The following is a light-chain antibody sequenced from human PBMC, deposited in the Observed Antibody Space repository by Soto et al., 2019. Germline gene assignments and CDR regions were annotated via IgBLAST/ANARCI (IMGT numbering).Light chain of an antibody. J-gene: IGKJ1*01. V-gene: IGKV3-15*01. Sequence: MTQSPATLSVSPGERVTLSCRASQSVDINLAWYQQKPGQAPRLLIYGASTRATDMPGRFSGRGAGAEFTLTISSLQSEDFAVYYCQQYRSWPRTFGQGTKVDIK. CDR3: QQYRSWPRT. CDR2: GAS. CDR1: QSVDIN.